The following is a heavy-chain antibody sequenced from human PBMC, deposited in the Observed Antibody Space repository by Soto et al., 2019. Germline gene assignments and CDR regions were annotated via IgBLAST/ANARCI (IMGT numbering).Heavy chain of an antibody. Sequence: EVQLVESGGGLVQPGGSLRLSCAASGFTFTSYWMHWVRQVPGKGLVWVSHINIDGSDTTYADSVKGRFTISRDNTKNPLFLKINSLRAEDTAVYYCVRDHIGRGIDSGGRGTLVPVSS. CDR3: VRDHIGRGIDS. CDR2: INIDGSDT. J-gene: IGHJ4*02. V-gene: IGHV3-74*01. D-gene: IGHD3-10*01. CDR1: GFTFTSYW.